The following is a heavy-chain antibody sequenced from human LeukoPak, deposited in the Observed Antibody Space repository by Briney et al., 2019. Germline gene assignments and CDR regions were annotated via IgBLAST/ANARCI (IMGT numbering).Heavy chain of an antibody. CDR1: GFTFRIYA. J-gene: IGHJ3*02. Sequence: QSGGSLRLSCAVSGFTFRIYAMSWVRQAPGKGLEWVSAISGSGGSTYYADSVKGRFTISRDNSKNTLYLQMNSLRAEDTAVYYCAKDPRRIVGAGDAFDIWGQGTMVTVSS. V-gene: IGHV3-23*01. CDR3: AKDPRRIVGAGDAFDI. D-gene: IGHD1-26*01. CDR2: ISGSGGST.